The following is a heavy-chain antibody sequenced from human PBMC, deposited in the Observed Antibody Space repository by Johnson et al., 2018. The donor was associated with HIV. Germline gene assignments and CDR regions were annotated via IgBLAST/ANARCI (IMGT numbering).Heavy chain of an antibody. CDR3: ARRGYSSSWGAFDI. D-gene: IGHD6-6*01. CDR2: ISYDGSNK. V-gene: IGHV3-30-3*01. CDR1: GFTFSSYA. J-gene: IGHJ3*02. Sequence: VQLVESGGGVVQPGRSLRLSCAASGFTFSSYAMHWVRQAPGKGLEWVAVISYDGSNKYYADSVKGRFTISRDNSKNTLYLQMNSLRAEDTAVYYCARRGYSSSWGAFDIWGQGTMVTVSS.